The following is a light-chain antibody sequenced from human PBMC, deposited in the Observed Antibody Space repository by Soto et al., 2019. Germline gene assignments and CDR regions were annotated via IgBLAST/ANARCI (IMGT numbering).Light chain of an antibody. Sequence: IVLTQSPGILSLSPGESATLSCRASQSVASNALAWYQQKTAQAPRLLVYGASNRATGLPDRFSGSGSGTDFSLTISGLEPEDFAFYFCQQYSVGSPATFGGGTNLEI. J-gene: IGKJ4*01. V-gene: IGKV3-20*01. CDR2: GAS. CDR1: QSVASNA. CDR3: QQYSVGSPAT.